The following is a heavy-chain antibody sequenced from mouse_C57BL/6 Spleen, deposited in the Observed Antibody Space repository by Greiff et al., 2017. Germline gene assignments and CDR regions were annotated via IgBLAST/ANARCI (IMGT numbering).Heavy chain of an antibody. V-gene: IGHV1-81*01. Sequence: VQLKESGAELARPGASVKLSCKASGYTFTSYGISWVKQRTGQGLEWIGEIYPRSGNTYYNEKFKGKATLTADKSSSTAYMELRSLTSEDSAVYFCARTDYGSSAYWYFDVWGTGTTVTVSS. CDR3: ARTDYGSSAYWYFDV. CDR2: IYPRSGNT. J-gene: IGHJ1*03. D-gene: IGHD1-1*01. CDR1: GYTFTSYG.